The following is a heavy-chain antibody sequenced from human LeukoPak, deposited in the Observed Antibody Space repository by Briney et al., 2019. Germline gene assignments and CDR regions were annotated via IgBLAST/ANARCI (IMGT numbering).Heavy chain of an antibody. Sequence: SETLSLTCTVSGGSISSGVYYWSWIRQPPGKGLEWIGYIYYSGSTYYNPSLKSRVTISLETSKNQFSLKLSTVTAAATAFYYGARGYNSCYDSCGQGTLVTVSS. CDR3: ARGYNSCYDS. D-gene: IGHD5-12*01. J-gene: IGHJ5*02. CDR1: GGSISSGVYY. CDR2: IYYSGST. V-gene: IGHV4-30-4*02.